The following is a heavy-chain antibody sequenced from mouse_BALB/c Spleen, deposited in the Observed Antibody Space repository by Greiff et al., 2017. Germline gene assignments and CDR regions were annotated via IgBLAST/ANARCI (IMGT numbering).Heavy chain of an antibody. CDR2: IWAGGST. Sequence: VQLQQSGPGLVAPSQSLSITCTVSGFSLTSYGVHWVRQPPGKGLEWLGVIWAGGSTNYNSALMSRLSISKYNSKSQVFLKMNSLQTDDTAMYYCARDRGLRSLYAMDYWGQGTSVTVSS. CDR3: ARDRGLRSLYAMDY. J-gene: IGHJ4*01. CDR1: GFSLTSYG. D-gene: IGHD1-1*01. V-gene: IGHV2-9*02.